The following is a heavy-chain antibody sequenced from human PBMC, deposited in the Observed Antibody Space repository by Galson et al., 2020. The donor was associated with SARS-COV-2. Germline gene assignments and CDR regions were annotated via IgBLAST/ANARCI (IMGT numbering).Heavy chain of an antibody. D-gene: IGHD3-10*01. CDR1: GFTFSNAS. Sequence: GESLKISCAASGFTFSNASMSWVRQAPGKGLEWVGRIKSKSDGGTTDHAALVRGRFTISRDDSKNTLYLRMDSLKTDDTAVYYCTTSRGRRAVQDSLDAFYIWGQGTLVTVSS. J-gene: IGHJ3*02. V-gene: IGHV3-15*05. CDR3: TTSRGRRAVQDSLDAFYI. CDR2: IKSKSDGGTT.